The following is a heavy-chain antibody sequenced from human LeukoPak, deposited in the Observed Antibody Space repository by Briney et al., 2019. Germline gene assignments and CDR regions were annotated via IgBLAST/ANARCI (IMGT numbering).Heavy chain of an antibody. CDR2: IRGAGGGA. J-gene: IGHJ3*02. D-gene: IGHD4-17*01. V-gene: IGHV3-23*01. CDR1: GFIFSDYA. CDR3: ARDPNGDYVGAFDM. Sequence: GGSLRLSCTASGFIFSDYAMMWVRQSPGKGPEWVAAIRGAGGGAFYADSVRGRFTISRDNSKYTLFLQMNSLRVEDTAVYYCARDPNGDYVGAFDMWGPGTMVTVSS.